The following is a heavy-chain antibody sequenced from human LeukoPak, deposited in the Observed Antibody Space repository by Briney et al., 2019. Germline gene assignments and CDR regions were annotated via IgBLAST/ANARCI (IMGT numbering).Heavy chain of an antibody. D-gene: IGHD5-12*01. CDR1: GGSISSGSYY. CDR3: ARDVDPHF. J-gene: IGHJ1*01. V-gene: IGHV4-61*02. CDR2: IYTSGST. Sequence: PSETLSLTCTVSGGSISSGSYYWSWIRQPAGKGLEWIGRIYTSGSTNYNPSLKNRVTISVDTSKNQFSLKLSSVTAADTAVYYCARDVDPHFWGQGTLVTVSS.